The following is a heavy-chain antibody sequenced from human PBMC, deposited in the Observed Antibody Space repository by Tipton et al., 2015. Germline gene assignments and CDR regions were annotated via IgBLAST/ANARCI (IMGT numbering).Heavy chain of an antibody. CDR3: ARDLAAETTDAFDI. CDR2: ISGYNGNT. Sequence: SGPEVKKPGSSVKVSCKASGYTFTNYGIAWVRQAPGQGLEWLGWISGYNGNTNYAQKVHGRVTMTRDTSTSTVYMELTSLRSDDSAVYFCARDLAAETTDAFDIWGQGTVVTVSS. J-gene: IGHJ3*02. CDR1: GYTFTNYG. D-gene: IGHD4-11*01. V-gene: IGHV1-18*01.